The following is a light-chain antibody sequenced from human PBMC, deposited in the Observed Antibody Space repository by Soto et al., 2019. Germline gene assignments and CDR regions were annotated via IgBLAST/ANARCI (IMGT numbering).Light chain of an antibody. Sequence: EIVLTQSPGTLSLSPGERATLSCRASESVRSSYLAWYQQKPGQAPRLLIYGASTRATGIPDRFSGSGSGTDFTLTISSLEPEDSAVYYCQQRHMWPIPFGQGTRLEI. V-gene: IGKV3D-20*02. J-gene: IGKJ5*01. CDR1: ESVRSSY. CDR2: GAS. CDR3: QQRHMWPIP.